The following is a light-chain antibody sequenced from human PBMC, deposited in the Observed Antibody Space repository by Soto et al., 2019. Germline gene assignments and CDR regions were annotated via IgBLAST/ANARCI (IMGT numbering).Light chain of an antibody. CDR3: SSYTSNYV. V-gene: IGLV2-14*01. Sequence: QSLLTQPASVSGSPGQSITISCTGTSRDVGGYNYVSWYQQHPGKAPKLMIYDVSNRPSGVSNRFSGSKSGNTASLTISGLQAEDEADYYCSSYTSNYVFGTGTKVTVL. CDR2: DVS. J-gene: IGLJ1*01. CDR1: SRDVGGYNY.